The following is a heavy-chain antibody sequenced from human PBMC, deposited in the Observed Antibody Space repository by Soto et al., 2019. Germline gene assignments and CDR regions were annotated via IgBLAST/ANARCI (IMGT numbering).Heavy chain of an antibody. CDR3: ASWHEREHAYDV. V-gene: IGHV3-53*01. CDR1: GLTVSGKKY. D-gene: IGHD1-1*01. CDR2: LYDVDGS. J-gene: IGHJ3*01. Sequence: DVQLVESGGGLIQPGESLRLSCAAFGLTVSGKKYVAWVRQAPGKGLEWVSALYDVDGSFYADSVKGRFTTSSDSSKTTVYLQMNGLRPXXXXVYXCASWHEREHAYDVWGQGTTVTVSS.